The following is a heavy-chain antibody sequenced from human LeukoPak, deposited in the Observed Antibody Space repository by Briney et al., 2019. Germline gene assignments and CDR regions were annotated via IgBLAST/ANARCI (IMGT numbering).Heavy chain of an antibody. CDR1: GFTFNSYG. CDR2: IWYVESDT. D-gene: IGHD3-16*01. CDR3: ARDTRGRDLDY. Sequence: PGRSLRLSCAASGFTFNSYGMHWVRQAPGKRLEWVAVIWYVESDTSYADSVKGRFTISRDSSKNTLYLQMNSLRAEDTAVYFCARDTRGRDLDYWGQGTLVTVSS. V-gene: IGHV3-33*01. J-gene: IGHJ4*02.